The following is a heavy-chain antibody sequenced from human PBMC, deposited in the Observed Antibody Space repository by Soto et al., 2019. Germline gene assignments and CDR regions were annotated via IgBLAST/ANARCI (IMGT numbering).Heavy chain of an antibody. CDR2: ISYDGSNK. CDR3: ASSTMVRGVIMSYGMDV. CDR1: GFTFSSYA. Sequence: PGGSLRLSCAASGFTFSSYAIHWVRQAPGKGLEWVAVISYDGSNKYYADSVKGRFTISRDNSKNTLYLQMNSLRAEDTAVYYCASSTMVRGVIMSYGMDVWGQGTTVTVSS. D-gene: IGHD3-10*01. V-gene: IGHV3-30-3*01. J-gene: IGHJ6*02.